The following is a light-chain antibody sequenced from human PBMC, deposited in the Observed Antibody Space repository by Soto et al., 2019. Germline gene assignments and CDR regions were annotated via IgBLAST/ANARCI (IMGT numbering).Light chain of an antibody. V-gene: IGLV2-14*01. J-gene: IGLJ1*01. CDR2: DVT. Sequence: QSALPQPASVSGSPGQTITISCTGTSSDVGGYDYASWYQQHPDKAPRFMIYDVTNRPSGVSHRFSGSKSGNTASLTISGLQAEDEADYCSSYTTTSSYVFGTGTKRTVL. CDR1: SSDVGGYDY. CDR3: SSYTTTSSYV.